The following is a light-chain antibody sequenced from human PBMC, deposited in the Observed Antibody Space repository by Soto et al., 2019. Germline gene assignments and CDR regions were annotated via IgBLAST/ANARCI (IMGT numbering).Light chain of an antibody. CDR2: DVS. CDR1: SSDVGGYNY. CDR3: SSYTSSNTRVV. Sequence: QSALTQPASVSGSPGQSITISCTGTSSDVGGYNYVSWYQQHPDKAPKLMIYDVSNRPSGVSNRFSGSKSGNTASLTISGLQAEDEADYYCSSYTSSNTRVVFGGGTKVTVL. J-gene: IGLJ2*01. V-gene: IGLV2-14*01.